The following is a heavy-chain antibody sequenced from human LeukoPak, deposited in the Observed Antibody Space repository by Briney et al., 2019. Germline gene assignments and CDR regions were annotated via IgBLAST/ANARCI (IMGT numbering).Heavy chain of an antibody. Sequence: GESLKISCKGSGYSFTSYWIGWVRQLPGKGLEWMGIIYPGDSDTRYSPSFQGQVTISADKSISTAYLQWSSLKASDTAMYYCATDTGIVGAISDYWGQGTLVTVSS. CDR3: ATDTGIVGAISDY. CDR2: IYPGDSDT. D-gene: IGHD1-26*01. CDR1: GYSFTSYW. J-gene: IGHJ4*02. V-gene: IGHV5-51*01.